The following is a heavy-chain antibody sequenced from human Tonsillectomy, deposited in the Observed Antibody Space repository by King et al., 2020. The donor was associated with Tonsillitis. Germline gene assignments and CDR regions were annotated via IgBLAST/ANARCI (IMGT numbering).Heavy chain of an antibody. V-gene: IGHV3-23*04. CDR2: ISGSGRST. D-gene: IGHD4-11*01. J-gene: IGHJ4*02. CDR3: AKVTVTSKVDFFDY. Sequence: VQLVESGGGLVQPGGSLRLSCAASGFTFSNYAMIWVRQAPGKGLEWVSGISGSGRSTYYADSVKGRFTISSDNSKKTLYLQINSLRAEDTAVYYCAKVTVTSKVDFFDYWGQGTLVTVSS. CDR1: GFTFSNYA.